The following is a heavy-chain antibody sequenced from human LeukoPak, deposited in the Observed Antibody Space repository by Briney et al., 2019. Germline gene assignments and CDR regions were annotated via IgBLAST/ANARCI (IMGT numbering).Heavy chain of an antibody. CDR3: ARAPSYYGSPAEGRYYFDY. D-gene: IGHD1-26*01. Sequence: PGGSLRLSCAASGFTSSSYWMSWVRQAPGKGLEWVANIKQDGSEKYYVDSVKGRFTISRDNAKNSLYLQMNSLRAEDTAVYYCARAPSYYGSPAEGRYYFDYWGQGTLVTVSS. CDR2: IKQDGSEK. CDR1: GFTSSSYW. J-gene: IGHJ4*02. V-gene: IGHV3-7*01.